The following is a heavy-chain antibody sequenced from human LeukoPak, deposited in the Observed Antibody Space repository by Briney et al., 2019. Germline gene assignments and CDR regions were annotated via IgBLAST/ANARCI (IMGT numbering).Heavy chain of an antibody. CDR3: ATTPGRDY. V-gene: IGHV3-30*03. CDR1: GFTFSSYG. J-gene: IGHJ4*02. Sequence: GGSLRLSCAASGFTFSSYGMHWVRQAPGKGLEWVAVISHDGSNKYYADSVKGRFTISRDNSKNTLYLQMNSLRAEDTAVYYCATTPGRDYWGQGTLVTVSS. CDR2: ISHDGSNK.